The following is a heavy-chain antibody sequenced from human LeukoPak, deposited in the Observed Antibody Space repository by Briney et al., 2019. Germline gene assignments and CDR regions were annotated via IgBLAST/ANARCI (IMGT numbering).Heavy chain of an antibody. V-gene: IGHV3-23*01. CDR1: GFTFSSYA. CDR2: TSGSGGET. D-gene: IGHD5-24*01. J-gene: IGHJ4*02. Sequence: PGGSLRLSCAACGFTFSSYAMSWVRQAPGKGLEWVSGTSGSGGETWYADSVKGRFTISRDNSENTLYLQMKSLRAEDTAVYYCARGDGYNFFDYWGQGILVTVSS. CDR3: ARGDGYNFFDY.